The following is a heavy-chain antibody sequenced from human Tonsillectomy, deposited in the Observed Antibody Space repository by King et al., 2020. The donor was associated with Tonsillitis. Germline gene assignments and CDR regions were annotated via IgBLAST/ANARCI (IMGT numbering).Heavy chain of an antibody. Sequence: QLQLQESGPGLVKPSETLSLTCTVSGGSISSSSYYWGWIRQPPGKGLEWIGSIYYSGSTYYNPSLKSRVTISVDTSKNQFSLKLSSVTAADTAVYYCASFESVAAAGPTPTIFDYWGQGTLVTVSS. J-gene: IGHJ4*02. V-gene: IGHV4-39*07. CDR3: ASFESVAAAGPTPTIFDY. CDR2: IYYSGST. D-gene: IGHD6-13*01. CDR1: GGSISSSSYY.